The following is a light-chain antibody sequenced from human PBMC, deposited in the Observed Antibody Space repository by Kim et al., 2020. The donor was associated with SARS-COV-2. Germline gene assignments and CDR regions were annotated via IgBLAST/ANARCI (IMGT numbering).Light chain of an antibody. CDR2: GAS. CDR3: QQYRYWPLT. V-gene: IGKV3-15*01. J-gene: IGKJ4*01. Sequence: VSPGERATLSCRAIQNINADLAWYQQNHGQAPRVLVFGASTRATGIPAKFSGSGSGAEFTLTISSLQFEVFAVYSCQQYRYWPLTFGGGTKVDIK. CDR1: QNINAD.